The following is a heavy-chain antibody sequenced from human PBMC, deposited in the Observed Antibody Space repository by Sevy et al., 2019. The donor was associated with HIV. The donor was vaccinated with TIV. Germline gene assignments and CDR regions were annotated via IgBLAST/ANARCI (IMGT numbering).Heavy chain of an antibody. J-gene: IGHJ4*02. Sequence: GGSLRLSCIASGFTFSSNSMNWVRQAPGKGLEWVSYINSASTTIHYAASVRGRFTISRDNAKNSLYLQMNSLRDEDTAGYYCARDGGDSSGYYRFDNWGQGTLVTVSS. D-gene: IGHD3-22*01. CDR1: GFTFSSNS. CDR3: ARDGGDSSGYYRFDN. CDR2: INSASTTI. V-gene: IGHV3-48*02.